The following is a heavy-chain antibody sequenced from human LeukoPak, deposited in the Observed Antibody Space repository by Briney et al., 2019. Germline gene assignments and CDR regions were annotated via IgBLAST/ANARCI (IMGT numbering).Heavy chain of an antibody. V-gene: IGHV1-18*01. Sequence: ASVKVSCKASGYTFTSYGIIWVRQAPGQGLEWMGWISAYNGNTNYAQKLQGRVTMTTDTSTSTAYMELRSLRSDDTAVYYCAREEVTMVQGVNIGYYYYYMDVWGKGTTVTVSS. J-gene: IGHJ6*03. CDR3: AREEVTMVQGVNIGYYYYYMDV. CDR2: ISAYNGNT. D-gene: IGHD3-10*01. CDR1: GYTFTSYG.